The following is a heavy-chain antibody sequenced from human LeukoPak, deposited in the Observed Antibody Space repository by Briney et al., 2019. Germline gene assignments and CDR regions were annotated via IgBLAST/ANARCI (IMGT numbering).Heavy chain of an antibody. V-gene: IGHV3-9*01. Sequence: PGRSLRLSCAASGFTFDDYAMHWVRQAPGKGLEWVSGISWNSGSIGYADSVEGRFTISRDNAKNSLYLQMNSLRAEDTALYYCAKDYSSGWYEGLDYWGQGTLVTVSS. CDR2: ISWNSGSI. CDR1: GFTFDDYA. J-gene: IGHJ4*02. CDR3: AKDYSSGWYEGLDY. D-gene: IGHD6-19*01.